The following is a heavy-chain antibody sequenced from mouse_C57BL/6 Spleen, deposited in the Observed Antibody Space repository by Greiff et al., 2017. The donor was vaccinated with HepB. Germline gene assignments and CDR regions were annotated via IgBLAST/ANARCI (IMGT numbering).Heavy chain of an antibody. CDR3: AHGSYFDV. V-gene: IGHV1-50*01. Sequence: VQLQQSGAELVKPGASVKLSCKASGYTFPSYCMQWVKQRPGQGLEWIGEIDPADSYTNYNQKFKGKATLTVDTSSSTAYMQLSSLTSEDSAVYYCAHGSYFDVWGTGTTVTVSS. D-gene: IGHD1-1*01. CDR2: IDPADSYT. J-gene: IGHJ1*03. CDR1: GYTFPSYC.